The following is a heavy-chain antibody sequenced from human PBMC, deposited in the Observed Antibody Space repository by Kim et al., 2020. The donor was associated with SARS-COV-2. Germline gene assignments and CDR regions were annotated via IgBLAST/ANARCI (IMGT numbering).Heavy chain of an antibody. V-gene: IGHV4-31*02. J-gene: IGHJ4*02. D-gene: IGHD4-17*01. Sequence: LKSRVTIAVDTSKNQFSLKLSSVNAADTAVYYWARDVPQDYGDYGVGFDYWGQGTLVTVSS. CDR3: ARDVPQDYGDYGVGFDY.